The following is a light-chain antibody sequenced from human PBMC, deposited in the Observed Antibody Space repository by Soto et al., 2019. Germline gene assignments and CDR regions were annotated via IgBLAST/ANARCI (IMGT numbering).Light chain of an antibody. Sequence: QSALTQPRSVSGSPGQSVTISCTGTSSDVGGYNYVSWYQQHPGKAPKLMIYDVSKRPSGVPDRFSGSKSGNTASLTISGLQAEDEADYYCCSYAVSYKGYVFGTGTKVTVL. CDR3: CSYAVSYKGYV. CDR2: DVS. CDR1: SSDVGGYNY. V-gene: IGLV2-11*01. J-gene: IGLJ1*01.